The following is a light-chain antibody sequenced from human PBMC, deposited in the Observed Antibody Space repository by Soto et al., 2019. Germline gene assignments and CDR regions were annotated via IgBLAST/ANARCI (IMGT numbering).Light chain of an antibody. CDR1: SSDVGGYNY. V-gene: IGLV2-8*01. CDR3: NSYTNNRTYV. CDR2: EVT. J-gene: IGLJ1*01. Sequence: QSALTQPPSASGSPGQSVTISCTGTSSDVGGYNYVSWYQQHPGKAPKLMIYEVTKRPSGVPDRFSGSKSGSAASLTVSGLQAEDEADYYCNSYTNNRTYVFGTGTKVTVL.